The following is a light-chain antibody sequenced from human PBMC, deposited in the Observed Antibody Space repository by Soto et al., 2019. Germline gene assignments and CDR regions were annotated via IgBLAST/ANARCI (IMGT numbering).Light chain of an antibody. CDR2: GAS. J-gene: IGKJ1*01. CDR3: QQYYNWPRT. CDR1: QSVSSN. Sequence: IVMTQSPATLSVSPGERATLPCRASQSVSSNLAWYQQKPGQAPRLLIYGASTRATDIPARFSGSGSGTEFTLTISSLQSEDFAVYYCQQYYNWPRTFGQGTKVDIK. V-gene: IGKV3-15*01.